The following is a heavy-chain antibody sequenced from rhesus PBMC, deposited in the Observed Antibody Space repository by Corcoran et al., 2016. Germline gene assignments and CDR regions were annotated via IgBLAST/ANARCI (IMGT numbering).Heavy chain of an antibody. CDR3: ARFYDSGYYDY. Sequence: QVQLQESGPGLVKHLETLSLTCAVSGGSISSNYWSWIRQATGKGMERIWYIYGNRNSPHSNPSLKSQVTLAVDTSKTQLSLKLSSVTAADTAVYYCARFYDSGYYDYWGQRVLVTVSS. D-gene: IGHD3-28*01. CDR1: GGSISSNY. V-gene: IGHV4S11*01. CDR2: IYGNRNSP. J-gene: IGHJ4*01.